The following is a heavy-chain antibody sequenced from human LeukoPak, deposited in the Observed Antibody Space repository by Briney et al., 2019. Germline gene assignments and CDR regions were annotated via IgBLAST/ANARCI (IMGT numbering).Heavy chain of an antibody. J-gene: IGHJ4*02. V-gene: IGHV6-1*01. CDR3: ASSYASLYYFDY. CDR2: TYYRSKWYN. Sequence: SQTLSLTCAISGDSVSSNAWNWIRQSPSRGLEWLGRTYYRSKWYNDYAVSVKSRIAINPDTSKNQFSLQLNSVTPEDTAVYYCASSYASLYYFDYWGQGTLVTVSS. D-gene: IGHD2-2*01. CDR1: GDSVSSNA.